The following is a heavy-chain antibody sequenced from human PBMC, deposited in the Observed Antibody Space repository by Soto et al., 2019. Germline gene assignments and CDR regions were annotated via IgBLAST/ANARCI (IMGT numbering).Heavy chain of an antibody. CDR2: INYDGSSK. Sequence: QVHLVESGGGAVQAGRSLRVSCATSGFIFSAYGMHWVRQAPGKGLEWVAFINYDGSSKFYGDSVKGRFTVSRDNSKNTLFLQLNSLRGEDTAIYYCARCKQKVIHCAMDVWGQGATVTVTS. V-gene: IGHV3-33*01. D-gene: IGHD2-21*01. CDR1: GFIFSAYG. J-gene: IGHJ6*02. CDR3: ARCKQKVIHCAMDV.